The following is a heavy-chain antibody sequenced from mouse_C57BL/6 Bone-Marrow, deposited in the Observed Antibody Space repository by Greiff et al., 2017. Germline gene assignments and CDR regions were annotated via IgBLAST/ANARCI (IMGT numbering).Heavy chain of an antibody. V-gene: IGHV1-58*01. CDR3: ARDGSYLDY. J-gene: IGHJ2*01. CDR1: GYTFTSYG. Sequence: VQLQQSGAELVRPGSSVKMSCKASGYTFTSYGITWVKQRPGQGLEWIGYIYIGNGCTKYNEKFKGKATLTSDTSSSTAYMQLSSLTSEDSAIYFCARDGSYLDYWGQGTTLTVSS. CDR2: IYIGNGCT. D-gene: IGHD1-1*01.